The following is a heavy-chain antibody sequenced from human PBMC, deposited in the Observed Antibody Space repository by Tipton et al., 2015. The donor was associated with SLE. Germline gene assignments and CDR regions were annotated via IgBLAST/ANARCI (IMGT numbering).Heavy chain of an antibody. CDR1: SSSRYY. Sequence: SSSRYYWGWIRQPPGKGLEWVSAISGSGGSTYYADSVKGRFTISRDNSKNTLYLQMNSLRAEDTAVYYCAKDIENGDYGYAFDIWGQGKMVTVSS. J-gene: IGHJ3*02. CDR3: AKDIENGDYGYAFDI. D-gene: IGHD4-17*01. V-gene: IGHV3-23*01. CDR2: ISGSGGST.